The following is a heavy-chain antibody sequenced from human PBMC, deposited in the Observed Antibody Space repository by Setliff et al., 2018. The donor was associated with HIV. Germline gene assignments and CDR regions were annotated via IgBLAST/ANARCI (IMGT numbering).Heavy chain of an antibody. Sequence: SETLSLTCAVSGVSISSQYWSWIRQPPGKGLEWIGFIYYNVNNNYNPSLKSRVSISVDTSKNQFSLGLSSVTAADTAVYYCVRAPITIFGVIIIPVYFDYWGQGTLVTVSS. D-gene: IGHD3-3*01. CDR2: IYYNVNN. J-gene: IGHJ4*02. V-gene: IGHV4-59*11. CDR1: GVSISSQY. CDR3: VRAPITIFGVIIIPVYFDY.